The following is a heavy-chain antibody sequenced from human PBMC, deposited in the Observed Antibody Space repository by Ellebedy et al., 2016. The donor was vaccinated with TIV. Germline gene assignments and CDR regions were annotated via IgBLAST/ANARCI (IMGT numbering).Heavy chain of an antibody. V-gene: IGHV3-7*01. CDR1: GFMFSSYW. CDR3: ARAYDSSGYYPLYFEQ. J-gene: IGHJ4*02. Sequence: GESLKISCAASGFMFSSYWMTWVRQAPGKGLEWVANIQEDGSEKNYVDSVKGRFTIYRDNAKNSVFLHTNSLRVEDTAVYYCARAYDSSGYYPLYFEQWGQGTLVTVSS. CDR2: IQEDGSEK. D-gene: IGHD3-22*01.